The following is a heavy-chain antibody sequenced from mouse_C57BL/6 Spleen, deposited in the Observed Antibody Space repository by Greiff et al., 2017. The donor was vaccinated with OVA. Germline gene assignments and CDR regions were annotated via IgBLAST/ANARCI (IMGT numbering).Heavy chain of an antibody. CDR1: GYAFSSSW. V-gene: IGHV1-82*01. Sequence: QVQLQQSGPELVKPGASVKISCKASGYAFSSSWMNWVKQRPGQGLEWIGRIYPGDGDTNYNGKFKGKATLTADKSSSTAYMQLSSLTSEDAAVDFCARGGNYYGSSRYFDVWGTGTTVTVSS. J-gene: IGHJ1*03. CDR2: IYPGDGDT. D-gene: IGHD1-1*01. CDR3: ARGGNYYGSSRYFDV.